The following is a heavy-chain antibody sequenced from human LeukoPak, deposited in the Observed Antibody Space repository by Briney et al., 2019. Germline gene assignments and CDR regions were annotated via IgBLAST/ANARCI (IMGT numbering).Heavy chain of an antibody. J-gene: IGHJ6*02. V-gene: IGHV4-34*01. CDR2: INHSGST. CDR1: GGSFSGYY. CDR3: ARVGPEIYCSSTSCYPHYGMDV. Sequence: SETLSLTCAVYGGSFSGYYWSWIRQPPGKGLEWIGEINHSGSTNYNPSLKSRVTISVDTSKNQFSLKLSSVTAADTAVYYCARVGPEIYCSSTSCYPHYGMDVWGHGTTVTVSS. D-gene: IGHD2-2*01.